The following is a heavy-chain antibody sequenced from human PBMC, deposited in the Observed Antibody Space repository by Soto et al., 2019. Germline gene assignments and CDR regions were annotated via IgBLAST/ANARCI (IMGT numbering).Heavy chain of an antibody. J-gene: IGHJ6*02. CDR1: GFTFSNYA. CDR3: VQDWSGVKCTCLDV. D-gene: IGHD3-3*01. Sequence: EVQLLESGGGLVQPGGSLRLSCATSGFTFSNYAMTWVRQAPGEGLEWVSTISGGTTYYADSVKGRFTISRANPKKTLELKMKSLRAEDTAVYYCVQDWSGVKCTCLDVWGPGTTVTVSS. CDR2: ISGGTT. V-gene: IGHV3-23*01.